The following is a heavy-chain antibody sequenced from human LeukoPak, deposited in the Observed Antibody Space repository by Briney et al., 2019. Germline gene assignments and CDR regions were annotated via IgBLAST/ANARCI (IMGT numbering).Heavy chain of an antibody. Sequence: GGSLRLSCEASGFTFDDYAMHGLRQAPGKALQWVSGVTWNSGSIGYADSVKGRFTISRDIAKNSLYLQMNSLRAEDTALYYCARGDYYDSSGYYYSDYWGQGTLVTVSS. D-gene: IGHD3-22*01. CDR2: VTWNSGSI. J-gene: IGHJ4*02. V-gene: IGHV3-9*01. CDR1: GFTFDDYA. CDR3: ARGDYYDSSGYYYSDY.